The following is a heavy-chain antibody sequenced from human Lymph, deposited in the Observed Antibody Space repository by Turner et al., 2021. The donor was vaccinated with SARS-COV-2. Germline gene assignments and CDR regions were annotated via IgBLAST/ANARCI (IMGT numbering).Heavy chain of an antibody. CDR1: GGSISSGGYY. D-gene: IGHD3-16*01. V-gene: IGHV4-31*03. CDR3: ARFPVWGAFDI. Sequence: QVQLQESGPGLVKPSLTLSLTCSVSGGSISSGGYYWSWIRQHPGKGLEWIGYIYYSGSTYYDTSLKGRVTKSVDTSKNQFYLKLSSVTAADTAVYYCARFPVWGAFDIWGQGTMVTVSS. J-gene: IGHJ3*02. CDR2: IYYSGST.